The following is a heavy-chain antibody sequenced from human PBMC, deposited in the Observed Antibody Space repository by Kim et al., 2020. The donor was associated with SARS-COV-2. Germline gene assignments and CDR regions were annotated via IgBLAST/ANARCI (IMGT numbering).Heavy chain of an antibody. D-gene: IGHD6-6*01. Sequence: FKGRVTMARDTSTSTVYMELSSLRSEDTAVYYCARDKRIGYSSSYDAFDIWGQGTMVTVSS. CDR3: ARDKRIGYSSSYDAFDI. J-gene: IGHJ3*02. V-gene: IGHV1-46*01.